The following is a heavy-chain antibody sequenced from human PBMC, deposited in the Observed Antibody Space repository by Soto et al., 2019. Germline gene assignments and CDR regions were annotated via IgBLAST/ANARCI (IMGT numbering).Heavy chain of an antibody. CDR1: GYTFTSYG. Sequence: QVQLVQSGAEVKKPGASVKVSCKASGYTFTSYGISWVRQAPGQGLEWMGWISAYNGNTNYAQKRQGRVTMTTDTARSTASMELRSLRSDDTAVYYCARDAAVGLFDYWGQGTLVTVSS. CDR3: ARDAAVGLFDY. D-gene: IGHD1-26*01. J-gene: IGHJ4*02. V-gene: IGHV1-18*01. CDR2: ISAYNGNT.